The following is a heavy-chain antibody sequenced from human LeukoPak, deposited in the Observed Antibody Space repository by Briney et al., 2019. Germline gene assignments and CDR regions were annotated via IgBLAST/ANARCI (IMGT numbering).Heavy chain of an antibody. Sequence: GGSLRLSCAASGFTFSSYSMNWVRQAPGKGLEWVSSISSSSSYIYYADSVKGRFTISRDNAKNSLYLQMNSLRAEDTAVYYCARGIGNSPSPPRNQYYFDYWGQGTLVTVSS. V-gene: IGHV3-21*01. J-gene: IGHJ4*02. D-gene: IGHD2-21*01. CDR1: GFTFSSYS. CDR3: ARGIGNSPSPPRNQYYFDY. CDR2: ISSSSSYI.